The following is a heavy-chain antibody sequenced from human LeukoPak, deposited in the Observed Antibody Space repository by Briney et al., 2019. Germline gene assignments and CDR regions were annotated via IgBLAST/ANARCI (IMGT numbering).Heavy chain of an antibody. CDR3: ARGSIVVVVAARGLMDY. J-gene: IGHJ4*02. Sequence: GGSLRLSCATSGLTFRNYGMHWVRQTPGKGLEWVAIIYYDGSEKFYADSVKGRFTISRDNSKNTVYLQMNSLRAEDTAVYYCARGSIVVVVAARGLMDYWGQGTLVTVSS. D-gene: IGHD2-15*01. CDR2: IYYDGSEK. V-gene: IGHV3-33*01. CDR1: GLTFRNYG.